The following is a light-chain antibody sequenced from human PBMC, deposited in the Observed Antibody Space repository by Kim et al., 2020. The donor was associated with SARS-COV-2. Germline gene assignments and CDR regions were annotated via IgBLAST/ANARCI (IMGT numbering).Light chain of an antibody. CDR3: QYYDGSRSGTGG. V-gene: IGLV1-40*01. CDR1: SAKIGEGYD. J-gene: IGLJ1*01. CDR2: GNS. Sequence: VTNSCTGRSAKIGEGYDEHWYQRLPGTAPKQRIYGNSTRPSGVAGRFSGSKSGSSGSLAITGLQAEDKADYYSQYYDGSRSGTGGFGTGTKVT.